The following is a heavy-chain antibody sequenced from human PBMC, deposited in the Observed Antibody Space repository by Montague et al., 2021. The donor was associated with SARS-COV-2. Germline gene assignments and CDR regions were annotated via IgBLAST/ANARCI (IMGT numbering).Heavy chain of an antibody. CDR3: ARHGLEGANTYYFGLDV. V-gene: IGHV4-59*01. Sequence: SETLSLTCTVSGGSISSYYWSWIRQPPGKGLEWIGYIYYTGSTKYNPSLKSRVPMSLDRPTNRFSLRLNSVTAADTAMYYCARHGLEGANTYYFGLDVWGQGTTVTVSS. CDR2: IYYTGST. J-gene: IGHJ6*02. D-gene: IGHD1-26*01. CDR1: GGSISSYY.